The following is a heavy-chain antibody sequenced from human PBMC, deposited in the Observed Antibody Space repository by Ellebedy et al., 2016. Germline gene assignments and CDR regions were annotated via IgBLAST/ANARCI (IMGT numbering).Heavy chain of an antibody. J-gene: IGHJ4*02. D-gene: IGHD3-3*01. CDR2: INPNSGGT. Sequence: ASVKVSCXASGYTFTGYYMHWVRQAPGQGLEWMGWINPNSGGTNYAQKFQGRVTMTEDTSTDTAYMELSSLRSEDTAVYYCATMASRVPTIFGVVIGGHFDYWGQGTLVTVSS. CDR1: GYTFTGYY. CDR3: ATMASRVPTIFGVVIGGHFDY. V-gene: IGHV1-2*02.